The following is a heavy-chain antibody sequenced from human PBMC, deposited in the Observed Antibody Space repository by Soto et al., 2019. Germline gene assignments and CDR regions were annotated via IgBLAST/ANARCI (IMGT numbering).Heavy chain of an antibody. CDR1: GGTFSSYA. CDR2: IIPIFGTA. D-gene: IGHD3-22*01. J-gene: IGHJ3*02. V-gene: IGHV1-69*13. CDR3: AEKIFTRMVVFNERGGVFDM. Sequence: GASVKVSCKASGGTFSSYAISWVRQAPGQGLEWMGGIIPIFGTANYAQKFQGRVTITADESTSTAYMELSSLRSEDTAVYYCAEKIFTRMVVFNERGGVFDMGGKGKRVTV.